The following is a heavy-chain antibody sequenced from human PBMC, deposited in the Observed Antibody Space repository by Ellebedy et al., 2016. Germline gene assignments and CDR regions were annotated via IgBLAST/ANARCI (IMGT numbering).Heavy chain of an antibody. V-gene: IGHV3-23*01. D-gene: IGHD3-3*01. J-gene: IGHJ6*03. CDR3: SRDQNDDYNFWTGVYMDV. Sequence: GESLKISXAASGFTFSTYAISWVRQAPGKGLEWVSVISGSGGSTNYADSVKGRFTISRDKSKNTVYLQMHSLRAGDTAVYYCSRDQNDDYNFWTGVYMDVWGKGTTVTVSS. CDR1: GFTFSTYA. CDR2: ISGSGGST.